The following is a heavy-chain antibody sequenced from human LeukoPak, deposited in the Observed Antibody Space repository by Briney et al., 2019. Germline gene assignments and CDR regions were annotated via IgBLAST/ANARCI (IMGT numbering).Heavy chain of an antibody. CDR2: ISWNSGSI. CDR1: GFTFDDYA. Sequence: PGRSLRLSCAASGFTFDDYAMHWVRQAPGKGLEWVSGISWNSGSIGYADSVKGRFTISRDNAKNSLYLQINSLRAEDTALYYCAKGGYSSSWSYNWFDPWGQGTLVTVSS. V-gene: IGHV3-9*01. J-gene: IGHJ5*02. CDR3: AKGGYSSSWSYNWFDP. D-gene: IGHD6-13*01.